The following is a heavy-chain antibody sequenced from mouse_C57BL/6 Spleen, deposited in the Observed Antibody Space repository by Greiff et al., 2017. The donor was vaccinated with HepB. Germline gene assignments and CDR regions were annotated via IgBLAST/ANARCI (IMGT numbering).Heavy chain of an antibody. CDR1: GYTFTSYW. J-gene: IGHJ2*01. CDR2: IHPNSGST. CDR3: AREDYGSSYYFDY. V-gene: IGHV1-64*01. Sequence: QVQLQQPGAELVKPGASVKLSCKASGYTFTSYWMHWVKQRPGQGLEWIGMIHPNSGSTNYNEKFKSKATLTVDKSSSTAYMQLSSLTSEDSAVYYCAREDYGSSYYFDYRGQGTTLTVAS. D-gene: IGHD1-1*01.